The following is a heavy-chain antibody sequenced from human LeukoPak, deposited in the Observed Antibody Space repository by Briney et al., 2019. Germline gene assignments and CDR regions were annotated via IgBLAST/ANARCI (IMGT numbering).Heavy chain of an antibody. V-gene: IGHV3-23*01. D-gene: IGHD1-26*01. CDR1: GFTFSSYW. CDR2: ISGSGYYS. Sequence: GGSLRLSCAASGFTFSSYWMHWVRQAPGKGLEWVSVISGSGYYSYYADSVKGRFTVPRDNSKTTLYLQMNSLRADDTAVYYCAKGGPTGSNYFDFWGQGTLVTVSS. CDR3: AKGGPTGSNYFDF. J-gene: IGHJ4*02.